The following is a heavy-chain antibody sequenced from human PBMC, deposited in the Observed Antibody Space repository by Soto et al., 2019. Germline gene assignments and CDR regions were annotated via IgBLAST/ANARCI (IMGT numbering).Heavy chain of an antibody. J-gene: IGHJ4*03. CDR2: IYYSGNT. CDR1: GDSISSHY. Sequence: QVQLQESGPGLVKPSETLSLTCTVSGDSISSHYWTWIRQPPGKGLEWIGFIYYSGNTNYDPSLKSRVAISVDTSQNQFSLKLSSVTAADTAMYYCARGYTGSYFDHWGQGTLVTVSS. D-gene: IGHD1-26*01. CDR3: ARGYTGSYFDH. V-gene: IGHV4-59*11.